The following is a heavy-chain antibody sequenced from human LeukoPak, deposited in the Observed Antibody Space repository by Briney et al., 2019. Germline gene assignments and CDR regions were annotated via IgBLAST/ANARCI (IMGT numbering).Heavy chain of an antibody. CDR3: ARGDGYAQRD. Sequence: GGSLRLSCAALGITFRSYRMHWVRQAPGKGLVWVSRINSDGSSTSYADSVKGRLTISRDNAKDTLYLQMNSLRVEDTAVYYCARGDGYAQRDWGQGTLVTVPS. V-gene: IGHV3-74*01. D-gene: IGHD5-12*01. CDR2: INSDGSST. J-gene: IGHJ4*02. CDR1: GITFRSYR.